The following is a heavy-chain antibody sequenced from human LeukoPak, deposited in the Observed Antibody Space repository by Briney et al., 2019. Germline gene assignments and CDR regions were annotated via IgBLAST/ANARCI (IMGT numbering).Heavy chain of an antibody. Sequence: WETLSLTCTVSGGSISSYYWSWIRRPPGKGLVWIGYIYTSGSTNYNPSLKSRVTISVDTSKNQFSLKLSSVTAADTAVYYCARQAPAYYYYYMDVWGKGTTVTVSS. CDR3: ARQAPAYYYYYMDV. CDR2: IYTSGST. J-gene: IGHJ6*03. CDR1: GGSISSYY. V-gene: IGHV4-4*09.